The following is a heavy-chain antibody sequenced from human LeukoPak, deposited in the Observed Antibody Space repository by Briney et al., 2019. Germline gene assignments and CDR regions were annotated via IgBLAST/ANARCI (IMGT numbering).Heavy chain of an antibody. V-gene: IGHV3-74*01. CDR2: INSDGSST. CDR1: GFTFSSYW. D-gene: IGHD3-3*01. Sequence: GGSLRLSCAASGFTFSSYWMHWVRQAPGKGLVWVSRINSDGSSTSYADSVKGRFTISRDNAKNTLYLQMNSLRAEDTAVYYCAREGITIFGVALYYFDYWGQGTLVTVPS. J-gene: IGHJ4*02. CDR3: AREGITIFGVALYYFDY.